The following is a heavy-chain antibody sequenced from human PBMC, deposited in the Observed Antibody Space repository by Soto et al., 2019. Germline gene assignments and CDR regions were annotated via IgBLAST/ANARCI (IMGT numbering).Heavy chain of an antibody. J-gene: IGHJ4*02. V-gene: IGHV4-59*08. Sequence: PSETLSLTCTVSGGSISSYYWSWIRQPPGKGLEWIGYIYYSGSTNYNPSLKSRVTISVDTSKNQLSLKLSSVTAADTAVYYCARHYDFWSGYRFDYWGQGTLVTVSS. D-gene: IGHD3-3*01. CDR1: GGSISSYY. CDR3: ARHYDFWSGYRFDY. CDR2: IYYSGST.